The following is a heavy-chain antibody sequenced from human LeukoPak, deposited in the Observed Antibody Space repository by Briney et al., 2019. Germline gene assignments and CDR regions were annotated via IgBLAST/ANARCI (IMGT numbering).Heavy chain of an antibody. CDR1: GFTFSSYA. Sequence: GGSLRLSCAASGFTFSSYAMSWVRQAPGKGLEWVSDISGSGDSTFYADSVKGRFTISRDNSKNTLYLQLNSLRAEDTAVYYCAKSSLSWFDPWGQGTLVTVSS. J-gene: IGHJ5*02. D-gene: IGHD2-21*01. V-gene: IGHV3-23*01. CDR2: ISGSGDST. CDR3: AKSSLSWFDP.